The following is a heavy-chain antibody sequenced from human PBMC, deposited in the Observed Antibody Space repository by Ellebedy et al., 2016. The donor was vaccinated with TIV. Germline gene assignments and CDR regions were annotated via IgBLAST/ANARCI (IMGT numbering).Heavy chain of an antibody. CDR3: AADSSGYSTFDY. Sequence: GSLRLSXTVSGGSISSYYWSWIRQPPGKGLEWIGYIYYSGSTNYNPSLKSRVTISVDTSKNQFSLKLSSVTAADTAVYYCAADSSGYSTFDYWGQGTLVTVSS. J-gene: IGHJ4*02. CDR2: IYYSGST. V-gene: IGHV4-59*08. D-gene: IGHD3-22*01. CDR1: GGSISSYY.